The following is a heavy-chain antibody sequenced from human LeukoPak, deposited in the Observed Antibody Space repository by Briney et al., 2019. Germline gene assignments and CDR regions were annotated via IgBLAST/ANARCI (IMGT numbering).Heavy chain of an antibody. CDR2: IFYSGST. J-gene: IGHJ3*02. Sequence: SETLSLTCTVSGGSISTSSYYWGWVRQPPGKGLEWIGNIFYSGSTYYSPSLKSRVTISVDTSKNQFSLKLSSVTAADTAVYYCARDSTSSGDAFDIWGQGTMVTVSS. D-gene: IGHD3-22*01. V-gene: IGHV4-39*07. CDR3: ARDSTSSGDAFDI. CDR1: GGSISTSSYY.